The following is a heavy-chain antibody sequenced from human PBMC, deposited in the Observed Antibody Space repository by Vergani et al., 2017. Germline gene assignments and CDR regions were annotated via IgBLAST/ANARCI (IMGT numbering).Heavy chain of an antibody. CDR1: GGSFSGYY. V-gene: IGHV4-34*01. Sequence: QVQLQQWGAGLLKPSETLSLTCAVYGGSFSGYYWNWIRQPPGKGLEWIGEINHSGSTNYNPSLKSRVTISVDTSKNQFSLKLSSVTAADTAVYYCARAAYCSSTSCRRDFDYWGQGTLVTVSS. CDR3: ARAAYCSSTSCRRDFDY. CDR2: INHSGST. D-gene: IGHD2-2*01. J-gene: IGHJ4*02.